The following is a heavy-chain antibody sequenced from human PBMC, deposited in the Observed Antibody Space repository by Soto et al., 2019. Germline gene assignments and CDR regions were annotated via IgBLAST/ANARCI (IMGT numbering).Heavy chain of an antibody. Sequence: ASVKVSCKTSGYSFAGHYLHWVRQARGQGLDWMGWINPNSGGTIYAQKFQGRVTMTRDTSISTAYMVLTSLRSDDKAVYYCARDPHSGILTGYSRNAFDMWGRGTVVTVSS. V-gene: IGHV1-2*02. CDR1: GYSFAGHY. J-gene: IGHJ3*02. CDR3: ARDPHSGILTGYSRNAFDM. D-gene: IGHD3-9*01. CDR2: INPNSGGT.